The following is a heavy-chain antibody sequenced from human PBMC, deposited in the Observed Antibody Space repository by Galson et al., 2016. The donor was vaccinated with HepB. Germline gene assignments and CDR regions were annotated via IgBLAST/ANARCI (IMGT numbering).Heavy chain of an antibody. Sequence: TLSLTCTVSGDSISGDGYFWTWIRQPAGKGLEWIGRIYTSGSTNYNPSLKSRVTISIDASKNEFYLRLSSVTAADTAVYYCARQSLGYTYADDAFDIWGQGTTVTVSS. CDR1: GDSISGDGYF. V-gene: IGHV4-61*02. CDR2: IYTSGST. CDR3: ARQSLGYTYADDAFDI. D-gene: IGHD5-18*01. J-gene: IGHJ3*02.